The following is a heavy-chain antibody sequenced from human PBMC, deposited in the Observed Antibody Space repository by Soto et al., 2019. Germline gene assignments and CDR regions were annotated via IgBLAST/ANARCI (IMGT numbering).Heavy chain of an antibody. D-gene: IGHD3-3*02. CDR1: GFTFSSYT. V-gene: IGHV3-48*01. CDR3: ASSKGPLDH. Sequence: EVHLVESGGGLVQPGGSLRLSCVASGFTFSSYTMNWVRQAPGKGLEWVAYITGSSDIVYYADCVKGRFTISRDNAKNSLYLQMSSLRADDTSVYYCASSKGPLDHWGQGTLVTVSS. CDR2: ITGSSDIV. J-gene: IGHJ4*02.